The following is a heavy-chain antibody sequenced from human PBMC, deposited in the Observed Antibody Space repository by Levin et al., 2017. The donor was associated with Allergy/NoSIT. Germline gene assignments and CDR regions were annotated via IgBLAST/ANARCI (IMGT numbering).Heavy chain of an antibody. D-gene: IGHD3-22*01. Sequence: GGSLRLSCAASGFTFSSYSMNWVRQAPGKGLEWVSSISSSSSYIYYADSVKGRFTISRDNAKNSLYLQMNSLRAEDTAVYYCARDRYYYDSSGYSHYYFDYWGQGTLVTVSS. CDR2: ISSSSSYI. V-gene: IGHV3-21*01. J-gene: IGHJ4*02. CDR3: ARDRYYYDSSGYSHYYFDY. CDR1: GFTFSSYS.